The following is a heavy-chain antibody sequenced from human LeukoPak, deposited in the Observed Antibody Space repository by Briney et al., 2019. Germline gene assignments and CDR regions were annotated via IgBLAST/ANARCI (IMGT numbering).Heavy chain of an antibody. CDR2: IYSGGST. V-gene: IGHV3-53*01. CDR1: GFTVSSNY. D-gene: IGHD3-10*01. CDR3: ARDRFGENAFDI. Sequence: GGSLRLSCAASGFTVSSNYMSWVRQAPGKGLEWVSVIYSGGSTYYADFVKGRFTISRGNSKNTLYLQMNSLRAEDTAVYYCARDRFGENAFDIWGQGTMVTVSS. J-gene: IGHJ3*02.